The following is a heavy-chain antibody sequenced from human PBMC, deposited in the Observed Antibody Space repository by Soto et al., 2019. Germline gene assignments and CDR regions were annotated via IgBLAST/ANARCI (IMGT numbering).Heavy chain of an antibody. CDR3: ARYWDSLYGDYGWDYDY. CDR1: GYTFTSYG. V-gene: IGHV1-18*01. D-gene: IGHD4-17*01. J-gene: IGHJ4*02. Sequence: QVQLVQSGAEVKKPGASVKVSCKASGYTFTSYGISWVRQAPGQGLEWMGWISAYNGNTNYAQKLQGRVTMTTDTSTRTAYMELRSLRSDDTAVYYCARYWDSLYGDYGWDYDYWGQGTLVTVSS. CDR2: ISAYNGNT.